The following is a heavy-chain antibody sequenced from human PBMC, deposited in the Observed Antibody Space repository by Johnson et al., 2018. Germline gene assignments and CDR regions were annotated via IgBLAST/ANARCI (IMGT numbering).Heavy chain of an antibody. D-gene: IGHD5-12*01. J-gene: IGHJ6*03. CDR1: GDSISSSSFY. CDR2: SYYSGSP. Sequence: QVQLQESGPGLVKPSETLTLTCTVSGDSISSSSFYWGWIRQPPGKGLEWIGSSYYSGSPHYNPSLKSRVIISVDTSKNQFSLKLTSVTAADSARYYCVRSRQADNGYHFVPISYYHYYMDVWGKGSTVTVSS. V-gene: IGHV4-39*07. CDR3: VRSRQADNGYHFVPISYYHYYMDV.